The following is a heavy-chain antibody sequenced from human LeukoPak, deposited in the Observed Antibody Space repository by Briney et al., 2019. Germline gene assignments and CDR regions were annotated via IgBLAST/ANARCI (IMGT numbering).Heavy chain of an antibody. J-gene: IGHJ4*02. CDR2: TYYSGST. Sequence: SETLSLTCTVSGASMSSHYWSWIRQPPGKGLEWIGYTYYSGSTSYNSSLKSRVAISVDTSKNQFSLKLTSVTTADTAVYYCARGGWYEDYWGQGTLVTVSS. CDR1: GASMSSHY. D-gene: IGHD6-19*01. CDR3: ARGGWYEDY. V-gene: IGHV4-59*11.